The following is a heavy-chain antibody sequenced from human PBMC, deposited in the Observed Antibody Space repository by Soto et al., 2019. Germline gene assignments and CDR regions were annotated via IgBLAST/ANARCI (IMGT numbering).Heavy chain of an antibody. CDR1: GGSINGYC. D-gene: IGHD4-4*01. CDR3: ARHRRTTVAQFFFDS. J-gene: IGHJ4*02. V-gene: IGHV4-59*08. Sequence: QVQLQESGPGLVKPSETLSLTCTVSGGSINGYCWSWIRQPPGKGPEWIAYIFDSGNTNYNPSLKSRVTISVDTSKNQFSLKLTSVTAADTAVYFCARHRRTTVAQFFFDSWGQGARVTVSS. CDR2: IFDSGNT.